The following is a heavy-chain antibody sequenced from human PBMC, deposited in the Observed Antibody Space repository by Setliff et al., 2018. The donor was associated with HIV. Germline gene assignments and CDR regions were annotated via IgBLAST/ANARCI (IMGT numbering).Heavy chain of an antibody. CDR3: ARSLAGLMNYFDY. D-gene: IGHD6-19*01. J-gene: IGHJ4*02. CDR1: GGSISGYY. CDR2: IYYSGST. V-gene: IGHV4-59*08. Sequence: SETLSLTCNVSGGSISGYYWSWVRQPPGKGLEWIGYIYYSGSTNYNPSLRSRVTISVDTSKNQVSLRLTSVTAADTAVYFCARSLAGLMNYFDYWGQGMLVTAPQ.